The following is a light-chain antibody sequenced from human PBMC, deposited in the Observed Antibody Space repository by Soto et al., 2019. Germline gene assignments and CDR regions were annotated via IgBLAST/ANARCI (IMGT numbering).Light chain of an antibody. V-gene: IGKV2-28*01. CDR2: LGS. CDR3: MQALQTPLS. CDR1: QSLLHSNGYNY. J-gene: IGKJ4*01. Sequence: DIVMTQSPLSLPVTPGEPASISCRSSQSLLHSNGYNYLDWYLQKPGQSPQLLIHLGSNRAAGVPDRFSGSGSGTDFTLKISRVEAEDVGVSYCMQALQTPLSFGGGTKVEIK.